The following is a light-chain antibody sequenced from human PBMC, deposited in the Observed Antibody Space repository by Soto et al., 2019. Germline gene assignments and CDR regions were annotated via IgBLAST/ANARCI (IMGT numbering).Light chain of an antibody. CDR2: DAS. CDR1: QSVSSY. V-gene: IGKV3-11*01. Sequence: DILLPQSPATLSLSPGERAPLSCRASQSVSSYLVWFQQKPGQAPRLLISDASTRATGIPARFSGSGSGTDFTLTISSLEPEDFAYYYCQQRSNWPLTCGPGTKVDIK. J-gene: IGKJ3*01. CDR3: QQRSNWPLT.